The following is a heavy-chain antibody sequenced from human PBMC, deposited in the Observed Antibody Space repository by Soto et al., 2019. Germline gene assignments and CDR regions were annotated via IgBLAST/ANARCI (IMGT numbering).Heavy chain of an antibody. D-gene: IGHD3-16*01. CDR3: VCGGNFFIY. Sequence: EVQLVESGAGLVQPGGSLRLSCAASGFTFSTYWMTWVRQPPGKGLEWVANMDQDGSETYYVDSVRGRFTVSRDNAKNSLYLQMNSLRVEDTAVYYCVCGGNFFIYRGQGTLVTVSP. CDR1: GFTFSTYW. CDR2: MDQDGSET. J-gene: IGHJ4*02. V-gene: IGHV3-7*01.